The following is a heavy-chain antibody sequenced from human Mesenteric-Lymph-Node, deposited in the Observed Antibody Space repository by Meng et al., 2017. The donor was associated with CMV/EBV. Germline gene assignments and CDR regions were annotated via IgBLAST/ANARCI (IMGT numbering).Heavy chain of an antibody. CDR2: ISWNSGSI. V-gene: IGHV3-9*01. CDR3: AKDMGTGRFLDFYYYYYGMDV. Sequence: SLKISCAASGFTFDDYAMHWVRQAPGKGLEWVSGISWNSGSIGYADSVKGRFTISRDNAKNSLYLQMNSLRAEDTALYYCAKDMGTGRFLDFYYYYYGMDVWGQGTTVTVSS. CDR1: GFTFDDYA. J-gene: IGHJ6*02. D-gene: IGHD3-3*01.